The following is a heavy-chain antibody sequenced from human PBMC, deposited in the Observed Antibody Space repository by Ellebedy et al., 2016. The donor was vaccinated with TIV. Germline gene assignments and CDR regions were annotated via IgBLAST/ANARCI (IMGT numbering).Heavy chain of an antibody. Sequence: HTGGSLRLSCAASGFTFSSYWMHWVRQTPGKGLVWVSRINIDGSTTSYADSVKGRFTISRDNAKNTLYLQMNSLRADDTALYYCARNRYCSGGNCYALGYWGQGTLVTVSS. J-gene: IGHJ4*02. D-gene: IGHD2-15*01. CDR3: ARNRYCSGGNCYALGY. CDR1: GFTFSSYW. CDR2: INIDGSTT. V-gene: IGHV3-74*01.